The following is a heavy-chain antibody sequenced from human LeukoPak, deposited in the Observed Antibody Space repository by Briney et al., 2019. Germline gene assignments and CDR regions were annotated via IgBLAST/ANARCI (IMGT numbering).Heavy chain of an antibody. V-gene: IGHV3-20*04. Sequence: GGSLRLSCAASGFTFDDCGMSWVRQAPGKGLEWVSGINWNGGSTGYADSVKGRFTISRDNAKNSLYLQMNSLRAEDTALYYCARGQSGSYLYYFDYWGQGTLVTVSS. CDR3: ARGQSGSYLYYFDY. CDR1: GFTFDDCG. J-gene: IGHJ4*02. D-gene: IGHD1-26*01. CDR2: INWNGGST.